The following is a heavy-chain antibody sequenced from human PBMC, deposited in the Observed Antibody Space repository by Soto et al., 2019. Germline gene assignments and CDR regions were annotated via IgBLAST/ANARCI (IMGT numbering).Heavy chain of an antibody. Sequence: HPGGSLRLSCAASGFTFSSYGMHWVRQAPGKGLEWVAVIWYDGSNKYYADSVKGRFTISRDNSKNTLYLQMNSLRAEDTAVYYCARDGAIPGWFDPWGQGTLVTVSS. V-gene: IGHV3-33*01. CDR1: GFTFSSYG. CDR3: ARDGAIPGWFDP. CDR2: IWYDGSNK. J-gene: IGHJ5*02.